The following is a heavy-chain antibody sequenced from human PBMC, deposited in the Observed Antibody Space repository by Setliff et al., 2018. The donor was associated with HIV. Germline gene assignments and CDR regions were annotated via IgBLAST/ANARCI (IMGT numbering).Heavy chain of an antibody. D-gene: IGHD6-19*01. CDR1: GGSISSYY. CDR2: IYYSGST. J-gene: IGHJ4*02. CDR3: ARGVAVAGVDY. Sequence: TSETLSLTCTVSGGSISSYYWSWIRQPPGKGLEWIGYIYYSGSTNYNPSLKSRVTISVDTSKNQFSLKLSSVTAADTAVYYCARGVAVAGVDYWGQGTLVTVSS. V-gene: IGHV4-59*01.